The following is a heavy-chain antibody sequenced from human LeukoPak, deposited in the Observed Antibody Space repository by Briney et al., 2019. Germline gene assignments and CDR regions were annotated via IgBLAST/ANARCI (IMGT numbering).Heavy chain of an antibody. CDR2: IYPGDSDT. CDR1: GSILTSYR. Sequence: GESLQISCEGAGSILTSYRIGWVRQLPGKGLEWMGIIYPGDSDTRYSPSFQGQVTISADKSISTAYLQWSSLKASDTAMYYCALYYDSSGSNYDAFDIWGQGTMVTVSS. V-gene: IGHV5-51*01. J-gene: IGHJ3*02. CDR3: ALYYDSSGSNYDAFDI. D-gene: IGHD3-22*01.